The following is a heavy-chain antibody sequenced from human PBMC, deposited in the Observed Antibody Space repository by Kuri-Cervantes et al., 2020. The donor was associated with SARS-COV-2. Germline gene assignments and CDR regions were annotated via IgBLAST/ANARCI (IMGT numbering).Heavy chain of an antibody. CDR2: IYPGDSDT. CDR1: GYSFTSYW. D-gene: IGHD3-22*01. J-gene: IGHJ4*02. V-gene: IGHV5-51*01. Sequence: KVSCKGSGYSFTSYWISWVRQMPGKGLEWMGIIYPGDSDTRYSPSFQGQVTISADKSISTAYLQWSSLKASDTAMYYCARLLVDSSGYYFDYWGQGTLVTVSS. CDR3: ARLLVDSSGYYFDY.